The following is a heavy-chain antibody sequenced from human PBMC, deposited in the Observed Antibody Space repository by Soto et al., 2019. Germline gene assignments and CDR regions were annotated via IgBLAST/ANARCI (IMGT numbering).Heavy chain of an antibody. CDR3: ERDFRAARPGWYFDL. Sequence: GGSLRLSCAASGFTFSSYEMNWVRQAPGKGLEWVSYISRSGSTIYYADSGKGRFTISRDNAENSLYLQMNSLRTEDTAVYSCERDFRAARPGWYFDLWGRGTLVTVSS. CDR2: ISRSGSTI. D-gene: IGHD6-6*01. CDR1: GFTFSSYE. J-gene: IGHJ2*01. V-gene: IGHV3-48*03.